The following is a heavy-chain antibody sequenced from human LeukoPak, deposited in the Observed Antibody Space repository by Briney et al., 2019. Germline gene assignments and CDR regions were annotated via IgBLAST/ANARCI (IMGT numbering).Heavy chain of an antibody. CDR2: ISYDGSNK. CDR3: ARAHRFSSITMVRGVIKTYYMDV. J-gene: IGHJ6*03. Sequence: PGGSLRLSCAASGFTFSSYAMHWVRQAPGKGLEWVAVISYDGSNKYYADSVKGRFTISRDNSKNTLYLQMNSLRAEDTAVYYCARAHRFSSITMVRGVIKTYYMDVWGKGTTVTISS. D-gene: IGHD3-10*01. CDR1: GFTFSSYA. V-gene: IGHV3-30*04.